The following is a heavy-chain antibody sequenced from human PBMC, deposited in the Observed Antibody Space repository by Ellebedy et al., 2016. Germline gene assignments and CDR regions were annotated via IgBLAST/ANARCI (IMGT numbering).Heavy chain of an antibody. CDR3: ATLTIPGGSDS. CDR1: GGSISSGGYS. V-gene: IGHV4-61*02. D-gene: IGHD3-16*01. J-gene: IGHJ4*02. Sequence: SETLSLXXTVSGGSISSGGYSWTWIRQPAGKGLEWIGRISTIGNTICNPSLKSRVTMSVDTSKNHFSLELSSVTAADTAVYYCATLTIPGGSDSWGQGALVTVSS. CDR2: ISTIGNT.